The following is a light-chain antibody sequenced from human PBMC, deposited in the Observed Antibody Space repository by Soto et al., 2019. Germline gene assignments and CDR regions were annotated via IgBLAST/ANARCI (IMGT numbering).Light chain of an antibody. Sequence: EIVMPQSPGTLSLSPGERATLYCRSSQTVNANFLAWYQQKPGQAPRLLIYGVSNRAPGIPDRFSGSGSGTDITLTISRLEPEDFAVYYCHQSGDSPTFGQGTKVDIK. CDR3: HQSGDSPT. CDR2: GVS. V-gene: IGKV3-20*01. CDR1: QTVNANF. J-gene: IGKJ1*01.